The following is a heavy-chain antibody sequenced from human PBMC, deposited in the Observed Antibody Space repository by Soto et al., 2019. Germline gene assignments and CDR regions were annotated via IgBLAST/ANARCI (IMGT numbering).Heavy chain of an antibody. D-gene: IGHD1-1*01. V-gene: IGHV3-15*01. J-gene: IGHJ4*02. CDR2: IKSEANGGTS. CDR1: GFIFSNAW. Sequence: GGSLRLSCEGSGFIFSNAWMNWVRQAPGKGLEWVGGIKSEANGGTSDYAAPVKGTFTVSRDDSKRTVYLHMNSLKAADTAVCYSSTGGNHFDYWGQGTLVTVSS. CDR3: STGGNHFDY.